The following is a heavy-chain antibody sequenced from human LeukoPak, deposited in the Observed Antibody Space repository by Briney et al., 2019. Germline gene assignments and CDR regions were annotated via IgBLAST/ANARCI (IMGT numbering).Heavy chain of an antibody. J-gene: IGHJ4*02. Sequence: MPGGSLRLSCAASGFTFSNAWMSWVRQAPGKGLEWVGRIKSKTDGGTTDYAAPVKGRFTISRDDSKNTLYLQMNSLKTEDTAVYYCTTDYYGSGSYYNGNGYWGQGTLVTVSS. D-gene: IGHD3-10*01. CDR2: IKSKTDGGTT. CDR1: GFTFSNAW. CDR3: TTDYYGSGSYYNGNGY. V-gene: IGHV3-15*01.